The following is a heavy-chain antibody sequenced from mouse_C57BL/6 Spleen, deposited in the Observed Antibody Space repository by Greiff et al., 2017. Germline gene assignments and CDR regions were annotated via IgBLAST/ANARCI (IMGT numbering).Heavy chain of an antibody. CDR3: AREGYGFDY. CDR1: GFTFSSYG. Sequence: EVQLQQSGGDLVKPGGSLKLSCAASGFTFSSYGMSWVRQTPDKRLEWVATISSGGSYTDYPDSVKGRFTISRDNAKNTLYLQMSSLKSEDTAMYYCAREGYGFDYWGQGTTLTVSS. CDR2: ISSGGSYT. J-gene: IGHJ2*01. V-gene: IGHV5-6*01. D-gene: IGHD2-10*02.